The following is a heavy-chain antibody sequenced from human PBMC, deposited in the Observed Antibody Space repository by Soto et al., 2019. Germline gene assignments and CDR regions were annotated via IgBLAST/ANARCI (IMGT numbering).Heavy chain of an antibody. CDR2: AGGGDDT. J-gene: IGHJ3*02. D-gene: IGHD3-10*01. V-gene: IGHV3-23*01. CDR3: VKDRMSYNSVWDPFDI. Sequence: GGSLRLSCAASGFTFSNFAMTWVRQAPGKGLEWVSSAGGGDDTYYADSVKGRFIISRDNSKSTLSLRLNGLRAEDTAVYYCVKDRMSYNSVWDPFDIWGQGTMVT. CDR1: GFTFSNFA.